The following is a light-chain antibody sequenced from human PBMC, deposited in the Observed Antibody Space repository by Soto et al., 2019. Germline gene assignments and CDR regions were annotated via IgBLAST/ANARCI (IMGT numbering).Light chain of an antibody. CDR1: QSVSSY. J-gene: IGKJ4*01. CDR2: DAS. CDR3: QHRSNWPPHT. Sequence: EIVLTQSPATLSLSPGERATLSCRASQSVSSYLAWYQQKPGQAPRLLIYDASNRATGIPARFSGSASGTDLTLSISSLEPEDFAVYYCQHRSNWPPHTFGGGTKVEIK. V-gene: IGKV3-11*01.